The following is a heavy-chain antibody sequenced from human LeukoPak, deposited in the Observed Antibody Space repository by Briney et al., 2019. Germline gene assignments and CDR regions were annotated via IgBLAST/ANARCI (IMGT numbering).Heavy chain of an antibody. Sequence: PGRSLRLSCAASGFMFSSSGMHWVRQAPGKGLEWVAVIWYDGSNKYSADSVKGRFTISRDNSKNTLYLQMNGLRAEDTAVYYCARDGGTSHFDYWGQGTLVTVSS. CDR3: ARDGGTSHFDY. J-gene: IGHJ4*02. V-gene: IGHV3-33*01. D-gene: IGHD4-23*01. CDR2: IWYDGSNK. CDR1: GFMFSSSG.